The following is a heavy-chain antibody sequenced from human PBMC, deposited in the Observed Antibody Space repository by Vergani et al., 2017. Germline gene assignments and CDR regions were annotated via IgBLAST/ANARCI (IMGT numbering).Heavy chain of an antibody. Sequence: QVQLVQSGAEVKKPGSSVKVSCKASGGTFSSYAISWVRQAPGQGLEWMGRIIPILGIANYAQKFQGRVTITADKSTSTGYMELSSLRSEDTAVYYCAREDSNYGYMDVWGKGTTVTVSS. J-gene: IGHJ6*03. V-gene: IGHV1-69*04. CDR1: GGTFSSYA. D-gene: IGHD3-22*01. CDR2: IIPILGIA. CDR3: AREDSNYGYMDV.